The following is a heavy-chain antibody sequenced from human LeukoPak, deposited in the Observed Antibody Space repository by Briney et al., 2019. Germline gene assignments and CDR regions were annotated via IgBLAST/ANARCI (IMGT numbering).Heavy chain of an antibody. Sequence: GGSLRLSCAASGFSFSTYGMSWVRQAPGKGLEWVSSVSGSGGSSYYGDSVKGRFTISRDNSKNTLYLQMNSLRVEDTAEYYCVKDHHYDSSDYGRYYYYGMDVWGQGTTVTVSS. CDR1: GFSFSTYG. V-gene: IGHV3-23*01. D-gene: IGHD3-22*01. CDR3: VKDHHYDSSDYGRYYYYGMDV. J-gene: IGHJ6*02. CDR2: VSGSGGSS.